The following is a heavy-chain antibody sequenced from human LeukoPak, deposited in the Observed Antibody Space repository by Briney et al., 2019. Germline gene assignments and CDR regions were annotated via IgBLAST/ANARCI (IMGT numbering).Heavy chain of an antibody. V-gene: IGHV1-2*02. D-gene: IGHD2-15*01. CDR1: RYTFTHYY. J-gene: IGHJ4*02. Sequence: GASVNVSYKPSRYTFTHYYMHWLQQAPGQGRKWRGWINPNSGGTIYAQKFQGRVSMTRDTSISTAYMELSRLRSDDTAVYYCARESEVAASLGFEYWGQGTMVTVSS. CDR3: ARESEVAASLGFEY. CDR2: INPNSGGT.